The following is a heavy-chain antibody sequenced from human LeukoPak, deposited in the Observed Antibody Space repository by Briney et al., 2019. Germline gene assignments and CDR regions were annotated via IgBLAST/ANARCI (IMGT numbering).Heavy chain of an antibody. CDR1: GFTFDDYA. Sequence: GGSLRLSCAASGFTFDDYAMHWVRQAPGKGLEWVSGISWNSGSIGYADSVKGRFTISRDNAKNSLFLQMNSLRAEDTAVYYCAKAAAYYDFWSGYYPPLGPDYWGQGTLVTVSS. V-gene: IGHV3-9*01. D-gene: IGHD3-3*01. CDR3: AKAAAYYDFWSGYYPPLGPDY. CDR2: ISWNSGSI. J-gene: IGHJ4*02.